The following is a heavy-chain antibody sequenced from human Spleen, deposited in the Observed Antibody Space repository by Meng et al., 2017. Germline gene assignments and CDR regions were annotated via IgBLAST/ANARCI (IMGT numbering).Heavy chain of an antibody. V-gene: IGHV4-38-2*01. CDR2: IYQSGST. J-gene: IGHJ4*02. Sequence: GSLRLSCAVSGYSITGSYNWGWIRQSPGKGLEWIGSIYQSGSTYYNPSLKSRVTMSADTSKNHFSLKLTSVTAADSAVYYCARGPTTMAHDFDYWGQGTLVTVSS. CDR3: ARGPTTMAHDFDY. D-gene: IGHD4-11*01. CDR1: GYSITGSYN.